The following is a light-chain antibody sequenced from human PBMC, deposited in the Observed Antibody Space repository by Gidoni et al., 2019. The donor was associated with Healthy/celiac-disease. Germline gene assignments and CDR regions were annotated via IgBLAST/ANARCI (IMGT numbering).Light chain of an antibody. Sequence: EIVLTPSPRTLSLSPGERATLPCRASQSVCSSYLAWYPQKPGQAPRLLIYGATSRATGIPDRVSGRGSGKDFTLTISRLDPEDFAVYYCQQYGSSPFTFXPXTKVDIK. CDR3: QQYGSSPFT. CDR2: GAT. CDR1: QSVCSSY. J-gene: IGKJ3*01. V-gene: IGKV3-20*01.